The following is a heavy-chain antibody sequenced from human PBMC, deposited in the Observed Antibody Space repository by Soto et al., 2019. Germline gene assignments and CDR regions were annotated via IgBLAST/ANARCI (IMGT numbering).Heavy chain of an antibody. J-gene: IGHJ6*02. CDR1: CGSISSSSYY. D-gene: IGHD1-1*01. CDR2: IYYSGST. V-gene: IGHV4-39*01. CDR3: ERHDLWNYFYCMDV. Sequence: SETLSITCTVSCGSISSSSYYWGWIRQPPGKGLEWIGSIYYSGSTYYNPSLKSRVTISVDTSKNQFSLKLSSVTAADTAVYYCERHDLWNYFYCMDVWGQGTTVA.